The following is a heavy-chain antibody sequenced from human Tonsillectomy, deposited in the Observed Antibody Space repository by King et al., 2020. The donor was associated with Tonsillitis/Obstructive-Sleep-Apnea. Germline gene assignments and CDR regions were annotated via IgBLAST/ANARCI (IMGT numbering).Heavy chain of an antibody. CDR3: ARVRQDVAVVPAAIAYYYYMDV. V-gene: IGHV4-34*01. D-gene: IGHD2-2*01. J-gene: IGHJ6*03. CDR1: GGSFSGYH. Sequence: VQLQQWGAGLLKPSETLSLTCAVYGGSFSGYHWSWIRQPPGKGLEWIGEINHSGSTNYNPSLKSRVTISVDTSKNQFSLKLSSVTAADTAVYYCARVRQDVAVVPAAIAYYYYMDVWGKGTTVTVSS. CDR2: INHSGST.